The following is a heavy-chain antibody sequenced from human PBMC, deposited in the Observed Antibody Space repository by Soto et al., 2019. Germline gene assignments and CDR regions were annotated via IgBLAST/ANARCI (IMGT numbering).Heavy chain of an antibody. J-gene: IGHJ4*02. Sequence: SETLSLTCAVYGGSFSGYYWSWIRQPPGKGLEWIGEINHSGSTNYNPSLKSRVTISVDTSKNQFSLKLSSVTAADTAVYYCARGGFWTHDYWGQGTLVTVSS. CDR2: INHSGST. V-gene: IGHV4-34*01. D-gene: IGHD3-3*01. CDR3: ARGGFWTHDY. CDR1: GGSFSGYY.